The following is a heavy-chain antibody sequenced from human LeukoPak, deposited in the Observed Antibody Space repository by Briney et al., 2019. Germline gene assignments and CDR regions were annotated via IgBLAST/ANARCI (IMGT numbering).Heavy chain of an antibody. V-gene: IGHV3-9*01. CDR1: GFTFDDYA. D-gene: IGHD2-2*01. CDR2: ISWNSGSI. J-gene: IGHJ3*02. Sequence: SGGSLRLSCAASGFTFDDYAMHWVRQAPGKGLEWVSGISWNSGSIGYADSVKGRFTISRDNAKNSLYLQMNSLRAEDTALYYCAKDILRYQLQTACAFDIWGQGTMVTVSS. CDR3: AKDILRYQLQTACAFDI.